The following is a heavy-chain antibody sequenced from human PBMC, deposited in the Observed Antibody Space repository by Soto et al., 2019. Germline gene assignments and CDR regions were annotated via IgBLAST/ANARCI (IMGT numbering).Heavy chain of an antibody. V-gene: IGHV3-30-3*01. CDR2: ISYDGSNK. J-gene: IGHJ4*02. Sequence: GGSLRLSCAASGFTFSSYAMHWVRQAPGKGLEWVAVISYDGSNKYYADSVKGRFTISRDNSKNTLYLQMNSLRAEDTAVYYCARIIQGGEVGATFPLGYWGQGTLVTVSS. CDR3: ARIIQGGEVGATFPLGY. D-gene: IGHD1-26*01. CDR1: GFTFSSYA.